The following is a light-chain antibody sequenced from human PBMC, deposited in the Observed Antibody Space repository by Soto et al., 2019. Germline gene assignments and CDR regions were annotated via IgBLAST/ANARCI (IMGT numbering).Light chain of an antibody. CDR1: QRIDNY. V-gene: IGKV1-39*01. CDR3: QQSYTSPPT. CDR2: AAS. J-gene: IGKJ4*01. Sequence: DIQMTQSPSSLPASVGDRVNITCRTTQRIDNYLNWYQQKPGKAPKLLIFAASSLQSGVPSRFSGSGSGTDFTLTISSLQPEDFATYYCQQSYTSPPTFGGGTKVEMK.